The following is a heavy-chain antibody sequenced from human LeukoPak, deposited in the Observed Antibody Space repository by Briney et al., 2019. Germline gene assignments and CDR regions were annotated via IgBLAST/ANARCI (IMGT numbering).Heavy chain of an antibody. CDR2: INRDGSST. J-gene: IGHJ4*02. D-gene: IGHD3-22*01. Sequence: GGSLRLSCAASGFTLSSYAMHWVRQAPGKGLVWVSRINRDGSSTTYADSVKGRFTISRDNAKNTLYLQMNSLRAEDTAVYYCARDLSSVFDYWGQGTLVTVSS. CDR3: ARDLSSVFDY. V-gene: IGHV3-74*01. CDR1: GFTLSSYA.